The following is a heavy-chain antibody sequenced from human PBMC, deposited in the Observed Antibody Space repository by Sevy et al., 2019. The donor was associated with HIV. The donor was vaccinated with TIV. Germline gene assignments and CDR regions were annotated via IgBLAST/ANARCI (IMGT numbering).Heavy chain of an antibody. CDR3: ARDYCSTTTCFYFYGMDV. CDR2: VYGGSTT. V-gene: IGHV3-53*01. D-gene: IGHD2-2*01. J-gene: IGHJ6*02. Sequence: GGSLILSCAASGFTVSSNYMSWVRQAPGKGLEWVSVVYGGSTTYYADSVKGRFTISRDNSKNTPYLQMNSLRAEDTAVYYCARDYCSTTTCFYFYGMDVWGQGTTVTVSS. CDR1: GFTVSSNY.